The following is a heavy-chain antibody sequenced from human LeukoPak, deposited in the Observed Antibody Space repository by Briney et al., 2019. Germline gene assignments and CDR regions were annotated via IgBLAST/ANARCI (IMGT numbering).Heavy chain of an antibody. D-gene: IGHD4-23*01. CDR1: GFAFSSYN. J-gene: IGHJ4*02. Sequence: GGSLRLSCTASGFAFSSYNMSWVRQAPGKGLEWVSVIYSGGSTYYADSVKGRFTISRDNSKNTLYLQMNSLRAEDTAVYYCARDWVYGGNSVDWGQGTLVTVSS. CDR2: IYSGGST. V-gene: IGHV3-53*01. CDR3: ARDWVYGGNSVD.